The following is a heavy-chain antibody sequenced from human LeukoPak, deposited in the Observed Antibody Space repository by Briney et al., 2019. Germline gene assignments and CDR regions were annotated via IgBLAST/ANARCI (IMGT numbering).Heavy chain of an antibody. CDR2: IYYSGST. CDR3: ASLTPGGDYFDY. J-gene: IGHJ4*02. V-gene: IGHV4-30-4*01. D-gene: IGHD4-23*01. Sequence: KPSETLSLTCSVSGGSISSGDYFWTWIRQPPGKGLEWIGYIYYSGSTYYNPSLKSRVTISVDTSKNQFSLKLSSVTAADTAVYYCASLTPGGDYFDYWGQGTLVTVSS. CDR1: GGSISSGDYF.